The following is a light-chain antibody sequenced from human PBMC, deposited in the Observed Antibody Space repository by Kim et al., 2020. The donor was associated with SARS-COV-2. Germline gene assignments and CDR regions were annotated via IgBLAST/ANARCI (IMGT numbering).Light chain of an antibody. Sequence: GQGVTIPCTGSSSNIGAGYDIHWYQHLPGTAPKLLIYDNNNRPSGVPDRFSGSKSDSSASLAITGLQAEDEADYYCQSYDRSLIFVFGTGTKVTVL. CDR2: DNN. CDR1: SSNIGAGYD. CDR3: QSYDRSLIFV. J-gene: IGLJ1*01. V-gene: IGLV1-40*01.